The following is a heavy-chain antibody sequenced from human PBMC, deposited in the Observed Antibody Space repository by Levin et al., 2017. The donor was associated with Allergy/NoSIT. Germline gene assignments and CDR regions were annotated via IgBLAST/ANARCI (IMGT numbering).Heavy chain of an antibody. CDR3: ARGWGGYPNDQKNWFDP. CDR2: IGGSDNTI. Sequence: GGSLRLSCAASGFIFSDYYMTWIRQAPGKGLEWIAYIGGSDNTIYYADSVKGRFTISRDNAKNALYLQMNSLRAEDTAVYYCARGWGGYPNDQKNWFDPWGQGTLVTVSS. CDR1: GFIFSDYY. D-gene: IGHD3-3*01. V-gene: IGHV3-11*01. J-gene: IGHJ5*02.